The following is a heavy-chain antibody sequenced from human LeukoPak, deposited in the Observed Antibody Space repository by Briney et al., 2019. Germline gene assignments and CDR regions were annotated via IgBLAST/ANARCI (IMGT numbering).Heavy chain of an antibody. Sequence: PGGSLRLSCAASGFTVSSNYMSWVRQASGKGLEWVGRIRSKGNNYATAYAASVKGRFTISRDDSKSTAYLQMNSLKSEDTAVYYCTRLYDSGFDYWGQGTLVTVSS. J-gene: IGHJ4*02. V-gene: IGHV3-73*01. CDR1: GFTVSSNY. D-gene: IGHD3-10*01. CDR3: TRLYDSGFDY. CDR2: IRSKGNNYAT.